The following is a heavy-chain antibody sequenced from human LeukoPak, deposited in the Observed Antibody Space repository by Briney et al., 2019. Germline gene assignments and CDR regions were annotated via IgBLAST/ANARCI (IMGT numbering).Heavy chain of an antibody. CDR1: GGSISSYY. J-gene: IGHJ4*02. CDR3: ARVETGTIDY. D-gene: IGHD1-1*01. V-gene: IGHV4-59*12. Sequence: PSETLSLTCTVSGGSISSYYWSWIRQPPGKGLEWIGYIYYSGSTNYNPSLKSRVTISVDKSKNQFSLKLSSVTAADTAVYYCARVETGTIDYWGQGTLVTVSS. CDR2: IYYSGST.